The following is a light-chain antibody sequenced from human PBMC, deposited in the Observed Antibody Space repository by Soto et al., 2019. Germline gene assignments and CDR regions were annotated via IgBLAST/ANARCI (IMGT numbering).Light chain of an antibody. V-gene: IGLV2-23*01. CDR1: GSDVGGYRY. CDR2: EGN. CDR3: CSYAPSRTLL. Sequence: QSALTQPASVSGSPGQSLTLSCTGTGSDVGGYRYVSWYQQHPGKAPKLIIYEGNKRPSGVSSRFSASKSGNTASLTISWLQAEDEADYFCCSYAPSRTLLFGGGTKVTVL. J-gene: IGLJ2*01.